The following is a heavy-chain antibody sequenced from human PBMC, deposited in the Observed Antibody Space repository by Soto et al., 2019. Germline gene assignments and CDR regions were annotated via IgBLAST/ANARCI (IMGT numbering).Heavy chain of an antibody. D-gene: IGHD3-22*01. V-gene: IGHV3-48*01. CDR2: ISSSSSTI. Sequence: EVQLVGSGGGLVQPGGSLRLSCAASGFTFSSYSMNWVRQAPGKGLEWVSYISSSSSTIYYADSVKGRFTISRDNAKNSLYLQMNSLRAEDTAVYYCARGAYYYDSSGLSYWGQGTLVTVSS. CDR1: GFTFSSYS. J-gene: IGHJ4*02. CDR3: ARGAYYYDSSGLSY.